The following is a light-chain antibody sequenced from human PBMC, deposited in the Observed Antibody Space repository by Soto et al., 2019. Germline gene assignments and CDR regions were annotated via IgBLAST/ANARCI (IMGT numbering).Light chain of an antibody. CDR2: GAT. J-gene: IGKJ1*01. Sequence: EIVLTQSPGTLSLSPGERATLSCRASQSVSNNYLAWYQQKPGQAPRLLIYGATTRATGIPARFSGSGSGTEFTLTISILQSEDFGVYYRQQYNDWPPWTFGEGTKVDIK. V-gene: IGKV3-15*01. CDR3: QQYNDWPPWT. CDR1: QSVSNN.